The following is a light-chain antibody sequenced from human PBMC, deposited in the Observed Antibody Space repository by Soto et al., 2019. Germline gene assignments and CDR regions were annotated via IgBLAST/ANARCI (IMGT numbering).Light chain of an antibody. CDR1: SSDVGGYNY. CDR2: DVS. Sequence: QSALTQPRSVSGSPGQSVTISCTGTSSDVGGYNYVSWYQQHPGKAPKLMIYDVSKRPSGVPDRFSGSKSGNTASLTISVLQADDEADYYCCSYAGSYTYVFGSGTKLTVL. CDR3: CSYAGSYTYV. J-gene: IGLJ1*01. V-gene: IGLV2-11*01.